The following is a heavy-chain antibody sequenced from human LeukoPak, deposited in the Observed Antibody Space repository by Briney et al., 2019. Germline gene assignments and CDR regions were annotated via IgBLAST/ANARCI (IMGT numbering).Heavy chain of an antibody. CDR3: ARHRGWELLDY. Sequence: PSETLSLTCTVSGYSISSGYYWGWIRQPPGKGLEWIGSIYHSGSTYYNPSLKSRVTMSVDTSKNQFSLKMSSVTAADTAVYYCARHRGWELLDYWGQGTLVTVSS. J-gene: IGHJ4*02. D-gene: IGHD1-26*01. CDR1: GYSISSGYY. V-gene: IGHV4-38-2*02. CDR2: IYHSGST.